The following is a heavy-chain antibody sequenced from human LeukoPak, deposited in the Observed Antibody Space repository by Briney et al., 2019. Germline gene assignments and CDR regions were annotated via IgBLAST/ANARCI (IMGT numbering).Heavy chain of an antibody. Sequence: SETLSLTCTVSVVSISSHYWSWIRQPPGKGLEWIAYMYDSESTKDNPSLKSRITLSADTSKNQFSLRLSSVTAADTAVYYCATIKRGSIYGYFDFWGQGILVTVSS. CDR2: MYDSEST. CDR3: ATIKRGSIYGYFDF. V-gene: IGHV4-59*11. D-gene: IGHD5-18*01. CDR1: VVSISSHY. J-gene: IGHJ4*02.